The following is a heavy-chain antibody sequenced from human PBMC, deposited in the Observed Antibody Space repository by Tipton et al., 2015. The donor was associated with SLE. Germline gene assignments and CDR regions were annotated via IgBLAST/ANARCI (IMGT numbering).Heavy chain of an antibody. Sequence: LRLSCAASGFTFSDYYMSWIRQPPGKGLEWIGEINHSGSTNYNPSLKSRVTISVDTSKNQFSLKLSSVTAADTAVYYCARGPEVYNWNYDGNVWGKGTTVTVSS. V-gene: IGHV4-34*01. J-gene: IGHJ6*04. CDR3: ARGPEVYNWNYDGNV. D-gene: IGHD1-7*01. CDR1: GFTFSDYY. CDR2: INHSGST.